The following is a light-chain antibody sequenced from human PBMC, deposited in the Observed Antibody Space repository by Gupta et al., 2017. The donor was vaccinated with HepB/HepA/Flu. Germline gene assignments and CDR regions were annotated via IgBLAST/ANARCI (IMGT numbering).Light chain of an antibody. Sequence: AIQMTQSPSSLSASVGDRVTITCRAKQVIRDDLAWYQQKPGKPPKLLIYAASSLESGVPSRFSGSGSGTDFTLTISSLQPEDFATYYCLQDYNYLTFGQGTKLEIK. CDR3: LQDYNYLT. CDR2: AAS. J-gene: IGKJ2*01. V-gene: IGKV1-6*01. CDR1: QVIRDD.